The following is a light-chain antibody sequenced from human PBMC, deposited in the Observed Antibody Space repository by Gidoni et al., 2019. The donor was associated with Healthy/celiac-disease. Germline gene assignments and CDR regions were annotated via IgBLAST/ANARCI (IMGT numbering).Light chain of an antibody. Sequence: IVMTQSPDSLAVSLGEWATINCKSSQSVLYSSNNKSYLAWYQQKPGQPPKLLIYWASTRESGVPDRFSDSGSGTDFTLTISSLQAEDVAVYYCQQYCSTPWTFGQGTKVEIK. J-gene: IGKJ1*01. CDR2: WAS. CDR3: QQYCSTPWT. V-gene: IGKV4-1*01. CDR1: QSVLYSSNNKSY.